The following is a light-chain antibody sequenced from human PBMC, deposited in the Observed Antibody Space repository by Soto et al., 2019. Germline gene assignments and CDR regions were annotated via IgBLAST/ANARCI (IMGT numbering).Light chain of an antibody. V-gene: IGLV2-11*01. CDR2: DVG. CDR1: SSDVGAYTL. J-gene: IGLJ2*01. Sequence: QSALTQPASVSGSPGQSITISCTGTSSDVGAYTLVSWYQQYPGKAPRLMIYDVGKRPSGVPDRFFGSKSGNTASLTISGLQAEDEADYYCCSYASSYSVVLGGGTKLTVL. CDR3: CSYASSYSVV.